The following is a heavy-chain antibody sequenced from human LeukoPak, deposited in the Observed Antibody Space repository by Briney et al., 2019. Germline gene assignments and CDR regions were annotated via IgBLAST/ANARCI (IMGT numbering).Heavy chain of an antibody. D-gene: IGHD3-9*01. CDR2: IKQDGSEK. J-gene: IGHJ4*02. V-gene: IGHV3-7*01. Sequence: GGSLRLSCAASGYTFSTYWVTWVRQAPGKGLEWVANIKQDGSEKYYLDSVKGRFTISRDNAKNSLYLQTNSLRAEDTAVYFCARERRILRDLEWLVYFDYWGQGTLVTVSS. CDR3: ARERRILRDLEWLVYFDY. CDR1: GYTFSTYW.